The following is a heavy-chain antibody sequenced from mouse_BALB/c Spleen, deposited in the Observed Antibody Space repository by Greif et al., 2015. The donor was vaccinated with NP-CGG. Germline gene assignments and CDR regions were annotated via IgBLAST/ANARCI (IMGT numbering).Heavy chain of an antibody. CDR3: GSRAMDY. J-gene: IGHJ4*01. V-gene: IGHV2-9*02. CDR1: GFSLTSYG. Sequence: VKLQESGPGLVAPSQSLSITCTVSGFSLTSYGVHWVRQPPGKGLEWLGVIWAGGSTNYNSALMSRLSISKDNSKSQVFLKMNSLQTDDTAMYYCGSRAMDYWGQGTSVTVSS. D-gene: IGHD1-1*01. CDR2: IWAGGST.